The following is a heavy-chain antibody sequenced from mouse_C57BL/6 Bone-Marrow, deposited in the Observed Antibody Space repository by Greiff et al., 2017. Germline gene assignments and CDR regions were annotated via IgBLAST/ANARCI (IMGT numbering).Heavy chain of an antibody. D-gene: IGHD2-4*01. CDR3: ARWGYYDYVWFAY. V-gene: IGHV1-75*01. CDR1: GYTFTDYY. J-gene: IGHJ3*01. CDR2: IFPGSGST. Sequence: VQLQQSGPELVKPGASVKISCKASGYTFTDYYINWVKQRPGQGLEWIGWIFPGSGSTYYNAKFTGKATLTVDKSSSTAYMLLSSLTSEDSAVYFCARWGYYDYVWFAYWGQGTLVTVSA.